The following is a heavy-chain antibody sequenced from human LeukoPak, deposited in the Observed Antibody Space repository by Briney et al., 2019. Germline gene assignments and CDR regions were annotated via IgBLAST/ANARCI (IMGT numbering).Heavy chain of an antibody. Sequence: SETLCLTCAVYGGSFSGYYWSWIRQPPGKGLEWIGEINHSGSTNYNPSLKSRVTISVDTSKNQFSLKLSSVTSADTAVYYCARGAARWLLGYWGQGTLVTVSS. CDR2: INHSGST. D-gene: IGHD5-24*01. V-gene: IGHV4-34*01. J-gene: IGHJ4*02. CDR1: GGSFSGYY. CDR3: ARGAARWLLGY.